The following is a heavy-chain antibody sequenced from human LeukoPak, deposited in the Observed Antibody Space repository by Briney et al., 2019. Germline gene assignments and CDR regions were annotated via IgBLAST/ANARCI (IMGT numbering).Heavy chain of an antibody. CDR2: ISSNGGST. Sequence: GGSLRLSCAASGFTFSSYDMHWVRRAPGKGLEYVSAISSNGGSTYYANSVKGRFTISRDNSKNTLYLQMGSLRAEDMAVYYCAREGTNYGSRYFDYCGQGTLVTVSS. CDR3: AREGTNYGSRYFDY. D-gene: IGHD3-10*01. J-gene: IGHJ4*02. CDR1: GFTFSSYD. V-gene: IGHV3-64*01.